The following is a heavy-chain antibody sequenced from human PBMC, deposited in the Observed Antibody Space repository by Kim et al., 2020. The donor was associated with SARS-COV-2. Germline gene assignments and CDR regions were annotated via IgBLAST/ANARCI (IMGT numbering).Heavy chain of an antibody. CDR1: GGTFSSYA. CDR3: ARDKWVVPAAIRGWFDP. Sequence: SVKVSCKASGGTFSSYAISWVRQAPGQGLEWMGGIIPIFGTANYAQKFQGRVTITADESTSTAYMELSSLRSEDTAVYYCARDKWVVPAAIRGWFDPWGQGTLVTVSS. CDR2: IIPIFGTA. J-gene: IGHJ5*02. V-gene: IGHV1-69*13. D-gene: IGHD2-2*01.